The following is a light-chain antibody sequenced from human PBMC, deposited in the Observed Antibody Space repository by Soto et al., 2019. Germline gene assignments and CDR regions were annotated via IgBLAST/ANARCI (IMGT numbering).Light chain of an antibody. J-gene: IGKJ2*01. CDR2: AAS. Sequence: DIQMTQYPSSLSASVGDRVTITCRASQNLITYVNWYQHKPGKAAKFLISAASSLQSGVPSRFSASGSVTEFPLTISGLQPEDFGTYYWQQSYSSRLYTFGQGTKLEL. V-gene: IGKV1-39*01. CDR3: QQSYSSRLYT. CDR1: QNLITY.